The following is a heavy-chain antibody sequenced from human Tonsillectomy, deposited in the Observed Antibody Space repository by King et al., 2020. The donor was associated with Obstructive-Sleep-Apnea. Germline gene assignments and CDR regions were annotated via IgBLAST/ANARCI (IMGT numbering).Heavy chain of an antibody. D-gene: IGHD6-6*01. V-gene: IGHV4-34*01. CDR1: GGSFRGYY. CDR2: INHSGST. Sequence: VQLQQWGAGLLKPSETLSLTCAGYGGSFRGYYWTWIRQPPGEGLEAIGEINHSGSTDSNPSLKNRVTISVDTSKNQFSLKLTSVTAAETAIYYCARFVSRAARLESPYYGMDVWGQGTTVTVSS. CDR3: ARFVSRAARLESPYYGMDV. J-gene: IGHJ6*02.